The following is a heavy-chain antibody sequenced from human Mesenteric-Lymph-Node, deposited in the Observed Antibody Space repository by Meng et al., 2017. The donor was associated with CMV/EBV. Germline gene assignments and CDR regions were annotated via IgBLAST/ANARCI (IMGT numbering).Heavy chain of an antibody. V-gene: IGHV4-59*01. CDR1: GGSISSYY. CDR3: ARSLVGDILTGYLYFFDY. Sequence: GSLRLSCTVSGGSISSYYWSWIRQPPGKGLEWIGCIYHSGSTNYNPSLKSRVSMSVDTSNNQFSLKLSSVTAADTAVYYCARSLVGDILTGYLYFFDYWGQGKQVTVSS. D-gene: IGHD3-9*01. CDR2: IYHSGST. J-gene: IGHJ4*02.